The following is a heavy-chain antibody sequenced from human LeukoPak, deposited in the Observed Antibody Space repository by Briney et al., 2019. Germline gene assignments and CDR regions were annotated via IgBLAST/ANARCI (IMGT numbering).Heavy chain of an antibody. CDR2: IRYDGSNK. V-gene: IGHV3-30*02. Sequence: GGSLRLSCAASGFTFSSYGMHWVRQAPGKGLEWVAFIRYDGSNKYYADSVKGRFTISRDNSKNTLYLQMNSLRAEDTAVYYCAREGYYGSGSYSDLGSYYYYGMDVWGQGTTVTVSS. CDR1: GFTFSSYG. D-gene: IGHD3-10*01. CDR3: AREGYYGSGSYSDLGSYYYYGMDV. J-gene: IGHJ6*02.